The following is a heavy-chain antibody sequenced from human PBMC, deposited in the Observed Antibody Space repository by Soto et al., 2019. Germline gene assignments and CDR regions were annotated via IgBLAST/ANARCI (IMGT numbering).Heavy chain of an antibody. D-gene: IGHD6-13*01. CDR3: ARTIGEIAAAGTNYYYYMDV. CDR2: ISAYNGNT. V-gene: IGHV1-18*01. CDR1: GYTFTSYG. J-gene: IGHJ6*03. Sequence: ASVKVSCKASGYTFTSYGISWVRQAPGQGLEWMGWISAYNGNTNYAQKLQGRVTMTTDTSTSTAYMELRSLRSDDTAVYYCARTIGEIAAAGTNYYYYMDVWGKGTTVTVSS.